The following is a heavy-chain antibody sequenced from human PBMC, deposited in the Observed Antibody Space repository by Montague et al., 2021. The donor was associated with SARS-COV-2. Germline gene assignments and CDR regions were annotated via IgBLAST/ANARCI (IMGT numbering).Heavy chain of an antibody. Sequence: SETRPLTCTVSGGSISSYYWSWIRQPPGKGLEWIGYIYYSGSTNYNPSLKSRVTISVDTSKNQFSLKLSSVTAADSAVYYCARQGSDYCSSTSCYGADHPFDIWGQGTMVIVSS. CDR1: GGSISSYY. J-gene: IGHJ3*02. CDR3: ARQGSDYCSSTSCYGADHPFDI. CDR2: IYYSGST. D-gene: IGHD2-2*01. V-gene: IGHV4-59*01.